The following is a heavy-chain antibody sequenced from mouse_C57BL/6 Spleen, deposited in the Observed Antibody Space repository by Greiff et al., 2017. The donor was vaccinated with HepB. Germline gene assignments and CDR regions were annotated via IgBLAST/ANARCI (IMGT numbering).Heavy chain of an antibody. Sequence: EVKLMESGPELVKPGASVKISCKASGYSFTDYNMNWVKQSNGKSLEWIGVINPNYGTTSYNQKFKGKATLTVDQSSSTAYMQLNSLTSEDSAVYYCARSSPRYGSSYEYFDVWGTGTTVTVSS. D-gene: IGHD1-1*01. CDR2: INPNYGTT. CDR3: ARSSPRYGSSYEYFDV. CDR1: GYSFTDYN. J-gene: IGHJ1*03. V-gene: IGHV1-39*01.